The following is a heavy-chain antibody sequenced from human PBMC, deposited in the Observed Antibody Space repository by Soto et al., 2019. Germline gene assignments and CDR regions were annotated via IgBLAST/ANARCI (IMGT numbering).Heavy chain of an antibody. CDR3: DRDGETGTTSLYDAFDI. J-gene: IGHJ3*02. D-gene: IGHD1-7*01. Sequence: QVQLQESGPGLVKPSQTLSLTCTVSGGSISSGDYYWSWIRQPPGKGLERIGYIYYSGSTYYNPSLKGRVTISVHTSKNQFSLKLSSVTAADTAVYYCDRDGETGTTSLYDAFDIWGQGTMVTVSS. CDR1: GGSISSGDYY. V-gene: IGHV4-30-4*01. CDR2: IYYSGST.